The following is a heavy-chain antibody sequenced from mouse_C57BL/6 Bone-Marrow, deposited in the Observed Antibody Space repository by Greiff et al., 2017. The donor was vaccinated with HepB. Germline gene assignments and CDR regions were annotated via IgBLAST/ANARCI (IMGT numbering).Heavy chain of an antibody. D-gene: IGHD1-1*01. CDR1: GYTFTTYW. CDR3: ARDYGSYGFSY. V-gene: IGHV1-7*01. Sequence: VQLQQSGAELAKPGASVRLSCKASGYTFTTYWMHWVKQRPGQGLDWIGSINPGSGYTKYNQKFKDKATLTADKSSSTAYMQLSSLTYEDSAVYFCARDYGSYGFSYWGQGTLVTVSA. CDR2: INPGSGYT. J-gene: IGHJ3*01.